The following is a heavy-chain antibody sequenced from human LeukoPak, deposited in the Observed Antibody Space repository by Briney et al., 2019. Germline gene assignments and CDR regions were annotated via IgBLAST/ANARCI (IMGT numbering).Heavy chain of an antibody. Sequence: SQTLSLTCTVSGDSISSGTYYWSWIRQPAGKGLEWIGRVYSSGSTNYNPSLKSRVTISIDTSKNRFSLKLSSVTAADTATYYCARGVGSSSSNWFDPWGQGTLVTVSS. CDR3: ARGVGSSSSNWFDP. CDR1: GDSISSGTYY. V-gene: IGHV4-61*02. J-gene: IGHJ5*02. CDR2: VYSSGST. D-gene: IGHD6-6*01.